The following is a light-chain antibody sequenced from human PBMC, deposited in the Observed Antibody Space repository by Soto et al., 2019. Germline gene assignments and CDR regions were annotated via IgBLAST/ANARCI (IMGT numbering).Light chain of an antibody. V-gene: IGKV1-5*03. CDR1: QSISTW. J-gene: IGKJ1*01. Sequence: DIQMTQSPSTLSAVVGDRVTISCRASQSISTWLAWYQQKPGKAPKLLIYKASNLESGVPSRFSGSGSGTEFTLTISSLQVDDFATYYCQQYYSFPWTCGQGTRVEVK. CDR2: KAS. CDR3: QQYYSFPWT.